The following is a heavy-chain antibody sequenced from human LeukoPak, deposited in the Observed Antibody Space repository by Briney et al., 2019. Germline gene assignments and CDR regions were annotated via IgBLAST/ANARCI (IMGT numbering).Heavy chain of an antibody. D-gene: IGHD3-10*01. V-gene: IGHV3-49*03. J-gene: IGHJ4*02. Sequence: PGRSLRLSCTASGFTFDDYAMTWFRQAPGKGLEWVGFIRSKAYGATTEYAASVEGRCTISRDDSKSIVYLQMNSLKTEDTAVYFCSRDSFYGSGLSPPINWGQGTLVTVSS. CDR3: SRDSFYGSGLSPPIN. CDR1: GFTFDDYA. CDR2: IRSKAYGATT.